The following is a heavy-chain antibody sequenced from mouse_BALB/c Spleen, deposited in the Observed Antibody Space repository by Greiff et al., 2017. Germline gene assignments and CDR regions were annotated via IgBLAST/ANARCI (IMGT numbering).Heavy chain of an antibody. CDR2: ISSGGSYT. Sequence: EVQGVESGGDLVKPGGSLKLSCAASGFTFSSYGMSWVRQTPDKRLEWVATISSGGSYTYYPDSVKGRFTISRDNAKNNLYLQMSSLKSEDTAMYYCARDFSTTATFAMDCWGRGTSVTVSS. CDR3: ARDFSTTATFAMDC. D-gene: IGHD1-2*01. V-gene: IGHV5-6*01. CDR1: GFTFSSYG. J-gene: IGHJ4*01.